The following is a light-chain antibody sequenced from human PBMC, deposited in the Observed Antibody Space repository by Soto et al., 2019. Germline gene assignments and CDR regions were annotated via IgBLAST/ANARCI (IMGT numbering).Light chain of an antibody. J-gene: IGKJ2*01. CDR3: LRHETRPYT. Sequence: DLQMTQSPSAMSASVGDSVTITCRASQGISNSLAWFQQKPGKVPERLIYAASRLQSAVPSRFSGSGSETEFTLTISNLQPEDFATSDCLRHETRPYTCGQGTKLEIK. CDR2: AAS. V-gene: IGKV1-17*03. CDR1: QGISNS.